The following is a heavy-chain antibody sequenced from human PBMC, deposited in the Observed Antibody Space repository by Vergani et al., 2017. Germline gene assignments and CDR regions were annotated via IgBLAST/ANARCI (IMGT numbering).Heavy chain of an antibody. CDR2: INHSGST. V-gene: IGHV4-34*01. J-gene: IGHJ4*02. D-gene: IGHD3-22*01. Sequence: QVQLQQWGAGLLKPSETLSLTCAVYGGSFSGYYWSWIRQPPGKGLEWIGEINHSGSTNYNPSLKSRVTISVDTSKNQFSLKLSSVTAADTAVYYCARGPQWLLQHFDYWGQGTLVTVSS. CDR3: ARGPQWLLQHFDY. CDR1: GGSFSGYY.